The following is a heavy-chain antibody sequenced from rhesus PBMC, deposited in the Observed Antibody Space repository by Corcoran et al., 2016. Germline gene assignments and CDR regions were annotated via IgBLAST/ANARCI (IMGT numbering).Heavy chain of an antibody. D-gene: IGHD4-23*01. CDR1: GYTFTDYY. V-gene: IGHV1-111*02. Sequence: EVQLVQSGAEVKKPGASVKISCKASGYTFTDYYLHWVRQAPGKGLEWMGRVDPEEGEASHAQKFQDRVTITADTSTDTAYMELSSLRSEDTAVYYCATGGSKSLDYWGQGVLVTVSS. CDR2: VDPEEGEA. J-gene: IGHJ4*01. CDR3: ATGGSKSLDY.